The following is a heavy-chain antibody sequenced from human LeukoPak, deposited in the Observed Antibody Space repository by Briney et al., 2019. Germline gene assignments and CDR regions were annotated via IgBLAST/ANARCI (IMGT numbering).Heavy chain of an antibody. V-gene: IGHV4-34*01. CDR2: INHSGST. J-gene: IGHJ4*02. D-gene: IGHD1-7*01. CDR3: ARGGPYNWNYPFDY. CDR1: GGSFSGYY. Sequence: SETLSLTCAVYGGSFSGYYWTWIRQPPGKGLEWIGGINHSGSTNYNPSLKSPVTISVDTSNNQFSLKVRSVTAADTAVYYCARGGPYNWNYPFDYWGQGTLVTVSS.